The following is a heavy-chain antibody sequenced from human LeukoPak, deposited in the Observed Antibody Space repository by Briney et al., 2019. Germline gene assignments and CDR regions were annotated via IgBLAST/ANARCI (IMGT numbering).Heavy chain of an antibody. J-gene: IGHJ4*02. D-gene: IGHD3-22*01. CDR3: ARRFSSYYYDSSGWDY. V-gene: IGHV3-21*01. CDR2: ISSSSSYI. Sequence: PGGSLRLSCAASGFTFSSYEMNWVRQAPGKGLEWVSSISSSSSYIYYADSVKGRFTISRDNAKNSLYLQMNSLRAEDTAVYYCARRFSSYYYDSSGWDYWGQGTLVTVSS. CDR1: GFTFSSYE.